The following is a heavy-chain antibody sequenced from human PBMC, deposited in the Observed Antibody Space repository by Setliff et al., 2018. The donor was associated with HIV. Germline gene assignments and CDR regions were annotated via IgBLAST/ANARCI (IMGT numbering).Heavy chain of an antibody. CDR2: INPKTAAT. J-gene: IGHJ4*02. D-gene: IGHD2-2*02. CDR1: AYTFTDYF. Sequence: GASVKVSCKTSAYTFTDYFVHWVRLAPGQGLEWMGWINPKTAATHYTQDFQGRVTMTSDTSTSTVYMELSRLRSDDTAVYYCARDLFGSWYTGSSGLAHWGQGTLVNRLL. V-gene: IGHV1-2*02. CDR3: ARDLFGSWYTGSSGLAH.